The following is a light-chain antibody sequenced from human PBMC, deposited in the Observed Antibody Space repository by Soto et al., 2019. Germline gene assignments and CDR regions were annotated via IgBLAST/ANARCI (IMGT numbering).Light chain of an antibody. J-gene: IGLJ3*02. CDR1: SSNIGDNP. V-gene: IGLV1-44*01. CDR3: AAWDDGLSGPL. Sequence: QSVLTQPPSVSGTPGQRVTISCSGSSSNIGDNPVNWYQQLPGTAPKLLIYKNTQRPSGVPDRFSASKSGTSASLAISGLQSEDEADYFCAAWDDGLSGPLFGGGTKVTVL. CDR2: KNT.